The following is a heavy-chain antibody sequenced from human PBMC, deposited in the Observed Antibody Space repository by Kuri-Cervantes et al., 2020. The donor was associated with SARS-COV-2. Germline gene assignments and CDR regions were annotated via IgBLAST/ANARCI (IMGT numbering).Heavy chain of an antibody. V-gene: IGHV3-33*08. CDR2: IWYDGSNK. D-gene: IGHD6-13*01. CDR3: ARDAYSSSWYYYYYGMDV. Sequence: GGSLRLSCAASGFTFSSYWMHWVRQAPGKGLEWVAVIWYDGSNKYYADSVKGRFTISRDNSKNTLYLQMNSLRAEDTAVYYCARDAYSSSWYYYYYGMDVWGQGTTVTVSS. CDR1: GFTFSSYW. J-gene: IGHJ6*02.